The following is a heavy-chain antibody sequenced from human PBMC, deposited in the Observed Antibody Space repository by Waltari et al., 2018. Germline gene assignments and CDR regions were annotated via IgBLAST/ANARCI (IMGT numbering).Heavy chain of an antibody. Sequence: QLQLQESGPGLVKPSETLSLTCSVSGGSISSSSYHWGWIRRPPGKGLEWFGGILARGKTYYNPSLASRVTISADTSKNQFALNLISVTAADTAEYYCARDINSGRSGYFDYWGQGTLVTVSS. CDR1: GGSISSSSYH. V-gene: IGHV4-39*07. CDR3: ARDINSGRSGYFDY. CDR2: ILARGKT. J-gene: IGHJ4*02. D-gene: IGHD6-19*01.